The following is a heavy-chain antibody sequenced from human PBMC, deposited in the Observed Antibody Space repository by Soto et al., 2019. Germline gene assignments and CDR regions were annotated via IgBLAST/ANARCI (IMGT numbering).Heavy chain of an antibody. CDR3: ARALHYYDSSGSYPY. J-gene: IGHJ4*02. V-gene: IGHV1-69*13. D-gene: IGHD3-22*01. CDR2: IIPIFGTA. CDR1: GGTFSSYA. Sequence: SVKVSCKASGGTFSSYAISWVRQAPGQGLEWMGGIIPIFGTANYAQKFQGRVTITADESTSTAYMELSSLRSEDTAVYYCARALHYYDSSGSYPYWGQGTLVTVSS.